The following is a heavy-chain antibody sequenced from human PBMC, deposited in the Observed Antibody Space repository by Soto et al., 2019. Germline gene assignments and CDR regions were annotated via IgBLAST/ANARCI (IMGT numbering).Heavy chain of an antibody. Sequence: SSVKVSCKASGGTFSSYAISWVRQAPGQGLEWMGGIIPIFGTANYAQKFQGRVTITADESTSTAYMELSSLRSEDTAVYYCAIDRYYYDSSGYRPVYYFDYWGQGTLVTVSS. D-gene: IGHD3-22*01. CDR2: IIPIFGTA. J-gene: IGHJ4*02. V-gene: IGHV1-69*13. CDR1: GGTFSSYA. CDR3: AIDRYYYDSSGYRPVYYFDY.